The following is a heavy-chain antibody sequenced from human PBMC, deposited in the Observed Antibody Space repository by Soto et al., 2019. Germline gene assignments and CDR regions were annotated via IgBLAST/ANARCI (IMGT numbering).Heavy chain of an antibody. D-gene: IGHD2-21*02. Sequence: VQLVQSGAEVRKPGSSVKVSCQASGCTFSTASINCVLQAPGHRPEWMGNILLMFGTADYAQKFQGRVTMTADKSKTTDSMELRSLLSYDTAVYYCARGHAYGGHSDAFEIWRQGTVATVSS. J-gene: IGHJ3*02. CDR2: ILLMFGTA. CDR3: ARGHAYGGHSDAFEI. V-gene: IGHV1-69*14. CDR1: GCTFSTAS.